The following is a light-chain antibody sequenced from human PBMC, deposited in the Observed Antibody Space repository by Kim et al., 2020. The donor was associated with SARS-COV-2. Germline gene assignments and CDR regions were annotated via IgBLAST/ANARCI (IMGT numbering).Light chain of an antibody. J-gene: IGLJ2*01. V-gene: IGLV10-54*04. CDR1: NDNVGNEG. CDR3: TAWDHNLSAHV. Sequence: RTATIPCTGNNDNVGNEGVFWLQQPQGHPPKLVSYRNNKRPSGISERFSASRSGDTASLTITGLQPEDEADYYCTAWDHNLSAHVFGGGTQLTVL. CDR2: RNN.